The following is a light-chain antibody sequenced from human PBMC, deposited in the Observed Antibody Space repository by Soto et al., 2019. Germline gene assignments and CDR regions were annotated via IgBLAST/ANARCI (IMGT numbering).Light chain of an antibody. Sequence: DIQMTQSPSSLSASVGDTATITCRASQSINSRFSWYQQKAGQAPKLLIYAASRLQSGVPPRFSGSGSGTDFTLTISSLQPEDFATYFCQQSYSRVTFGQGTKVDIK. CDR3: QQSYSRVT. CDR2: AAS. J-gene: IGKJ1*01. CDR1: QSINSR. V-gene: IGKV1-39*01.